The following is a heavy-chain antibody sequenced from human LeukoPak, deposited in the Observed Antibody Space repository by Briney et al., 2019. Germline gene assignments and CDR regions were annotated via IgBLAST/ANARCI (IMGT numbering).Heavy chain of an antibody. CDR1: GFTFSSYA. Sequence: GGSLRLSCAASGFTFSSYAMSWVRQAPGKGLEWVSGISGNGGSTYYADSVKGRFTISRDNSKNTLYLQINSLRAEDTAVYYCAKDPFRARISAPDYWGQGTLVTVSS. D-gene: IGHD6-6*01. CDR3: AKDPFRARISAPDY. V-gene: IGHV3-23*01. J-gene: IGHJ4*02. CDR2: ISGNGGST.